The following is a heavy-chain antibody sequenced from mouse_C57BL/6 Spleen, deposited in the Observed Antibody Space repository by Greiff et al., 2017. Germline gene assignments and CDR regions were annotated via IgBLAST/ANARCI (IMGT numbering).Heavy chain of an antibody. CDR3: ARQGYYSNYLDY. V-gene: IGHV5-12*01. J-gene: IGHJ4*01. D-gene: IGHD2-5*01. CDR1: GFTFSDYY. CDR2: ISNGGGST. Sequence: EVKLVESGGGLVQPGGSLKLSCAASGFTFSDYYMYWVRQTPEKRLEWVAYISNGGGSTYYPDTVKGRFTISRDNAKNTLYLQMSRLKSEDTAMYYCARQGYYSNYLDYWGQGTSVTVSS.